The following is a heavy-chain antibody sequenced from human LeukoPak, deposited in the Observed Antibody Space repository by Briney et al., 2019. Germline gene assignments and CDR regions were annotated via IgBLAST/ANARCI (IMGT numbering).Heavy chain of an antibody. Sequence: GGSLRLSCAASGFTFSSYAMSWVRQAPGKGLEWLSSISGSGSSTYYADSVKGRFTISRDNSKNTLYLQMNSLRAEDAAVYYCAKDTVAVAALFDPWGQGTLVTVSS. D-gene: IGHD6-19*01. CDR3: AKDTVAVAALFDP. J-gene: IGHJ5*02. V-gene: IGHV3-23*01. CDR1: GFTFSSYA. CDR2: ISGSGSST.